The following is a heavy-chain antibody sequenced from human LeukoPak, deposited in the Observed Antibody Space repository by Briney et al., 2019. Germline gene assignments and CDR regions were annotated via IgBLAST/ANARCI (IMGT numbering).Heavy chain of an antibody. J-gene: IGHJ6*02. D-gene: IGHD3-10*01. CDR3: ARDYGSGSYPLSYYGMDV. CDR1: GGSISSSNW. Sequence: SETLSLTCAVSGGSISSSNWWSWVRQPPGKGLEWIGEIYHSGSTNYNPSLKSRVTTSVDKSKNQFSLKLSSVTAADTAVYYCARDYGSGSYPLSYYGMDVWGQGTTVTVSS. CDR2: IYHSGST. V-gene: IGHV4-4*02.